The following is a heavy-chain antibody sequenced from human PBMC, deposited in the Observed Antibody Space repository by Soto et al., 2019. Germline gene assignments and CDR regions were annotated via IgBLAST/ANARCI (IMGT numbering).Heavy chain of an antibody. Sequence: PGGSLRLSCAASGFTFSSYWMHWVRQALGKGLVWVSRINSDGSRTTYADSVKGRFTISRDNAKNTLYLQMNSLRAEDTAVYYCVRVPTGGYAFSLDDYWGQGTLVSVSS. CDR3: VRVPTGGYAFSLDDY. J-gene: IGHJ4*02. D-gene: IGHD5-12*01. CDR2: INSDGSRT. V-gene: IGHV3-74*01. CDR1: GFTFSSYW.